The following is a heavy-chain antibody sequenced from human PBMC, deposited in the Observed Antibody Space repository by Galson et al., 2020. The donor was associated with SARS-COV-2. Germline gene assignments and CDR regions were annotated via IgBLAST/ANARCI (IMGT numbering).Heavy chain of an antibody. V-gene: IGHV3-21*06. D-gene: IGHD4-17*01. CDR2: ISRSSSYT. Sequence: GSLRLSCAASGFTFSTYSMNWVRQAPGKGLEWVSSISRSSSYTYYADSLKGRFTISRDNDKNSLYLQMNSLRAEDTAVYYCARDRGFDYGDYDYWGQGTLVTVSS. J-gene: IGHJ4*02. CDR3: ARDRGFDYGDYDY. CDR1: GFTFSTYS.